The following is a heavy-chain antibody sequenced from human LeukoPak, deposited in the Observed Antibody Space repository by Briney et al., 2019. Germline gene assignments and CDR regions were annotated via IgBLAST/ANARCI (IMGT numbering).Heavy chain of an antibody. J-gene: IGHJ4*02. CDR2: IWYDGSNK. CDR3: ARDWTTTAVALDY. Sequence: GRSLRLSCAASGFTFSSYGMHWVRQAPGKGLEWVAVIWYDGSNKYYADSVKGRFTISRDNSKNTLCLQMNSLRAEDTAVYYCARDWTTTAVALDYWGQGTLVTVSS. D-gene: IGHD6-19*01. V-gene: IGHV3-33*01. CDR1: GFTFSSYG.